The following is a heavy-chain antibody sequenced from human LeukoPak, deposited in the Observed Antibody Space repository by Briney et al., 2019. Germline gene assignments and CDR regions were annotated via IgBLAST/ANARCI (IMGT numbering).Heavy chain of an antibody. J-gene: IGHJ4*02. CDR1: GGTFSSYG. CDR3: ARYSRERLGPLAY. D-gene: IGHD1-26*01. CDR2: IIPIFGTA. Sequence: EASVKVSCKASGGTFSSYGISWVRQAPGQGLEWMGGIIPIFGTANYAQKFQGRVTITADESTSTAYMELSSLRSEDTAVYSCARYSRERLGPLAYWGQGTLVTVSS. V-gene: IGHV1-69*13.